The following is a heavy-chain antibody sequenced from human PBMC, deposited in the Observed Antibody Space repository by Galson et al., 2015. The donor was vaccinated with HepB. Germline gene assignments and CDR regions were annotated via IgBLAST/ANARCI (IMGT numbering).Heavy chain of an antibody. D-gene: IGHD2-2*01. J-gene: IGHJ3*02. CDR1: GFTFSSYA. CDR3: ARDCSSTSCYGEDAFDI. V-gene: IGHV3-30-3*01. Sequence: SLRLSCAASGFTFSSYAMHWVRQAPGKGLEWVAVISYDGSNKYYADSVKGRFTISRDNSKNTLYLQMNSLRAEDTAVYYCARDCSSTSCYGEDAFDIWGQGTMVTVSS. CDR2: ISYDGSNK.